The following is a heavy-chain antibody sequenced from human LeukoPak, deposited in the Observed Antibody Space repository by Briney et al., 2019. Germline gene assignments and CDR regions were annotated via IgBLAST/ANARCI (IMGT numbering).Heavy chain of an antibody. CDR3: ARGARSGQTVQLGY. CDR1: GFTFSSYS. V-gene: IGHV3-21*01. J-gene: IGHJ4*02. D-gene: IGHD2-15*01. Sequence: PGGSLRLSCAASGFTFSSYSMNGVRQAPGKGLEWVSSISSSSSYIYYADSVKGRFTISRDNAKNSLYLQMNSLRAEDTAVYYCARGARSGQTVQLGYWGQGTLVTVSS. CDR2: ISSSSSYI.